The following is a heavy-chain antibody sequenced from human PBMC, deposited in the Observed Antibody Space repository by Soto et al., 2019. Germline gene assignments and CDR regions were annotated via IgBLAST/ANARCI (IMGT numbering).Heavy chain of an antibody. CDR1: GFDASVNY. CDR2: INAAGST. CDR3: VRENYYYGMDV. V-gene: IGHV3-66*01. Sequence: EVQLVESGGTLVQPGGSLRLSCAASGFDASVNYMTWGRQAPGKGLEWVSLINAAGSTLYADSVKGRFTISRDDSNNTLSLQMNSLRVEDTAMYYCVRENYYYGMDVWGQGTAVTVSS. J-gene: IGHJ6*02.